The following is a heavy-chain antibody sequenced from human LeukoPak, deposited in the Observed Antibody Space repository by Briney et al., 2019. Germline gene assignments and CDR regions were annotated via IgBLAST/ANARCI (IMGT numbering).Heavy chain of an antibody. CDR1: GFTSSSYS. CDR2: ISSSSSYI. D-gene: IGHD5-18*01. J-gene: IGHJ4*02. Sequence: GGSLRLSCAASGFTSSSYSMNWVRQAPGKGLEWVSSISSSSSYIYYADSVKGRFTISRDNAKNSLYLQMNSLRAEDTAVYYCARDEGYSYGYVPDYWGQGTLVTVSS. V-gene: IGHV3-21*01. CDR3: ARDEGYSYGYVPDY.